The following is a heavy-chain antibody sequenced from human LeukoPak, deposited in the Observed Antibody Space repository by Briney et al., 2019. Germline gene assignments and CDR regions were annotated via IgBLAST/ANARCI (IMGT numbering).Heavy chain of an antibody. Sequence: SETLSLTCAVCGGSFSGYYWSWIRQPPGKGLEWIGEFNHSGSTNYNPPLKSRVTISVDTSKNQFSLKLSSVTAADTAVYYCARDPYYDILTDYYYYFDYWGQGTLVTVSS. V-gene: IGHV4-34*01. CDR3: ARDPYYDILTDYYYYFDY. J-gene: IGHJ4*02. D-gene: IGHD3-9*01. CDR2: FNHSGST. CDR1: GGSFSGYY.